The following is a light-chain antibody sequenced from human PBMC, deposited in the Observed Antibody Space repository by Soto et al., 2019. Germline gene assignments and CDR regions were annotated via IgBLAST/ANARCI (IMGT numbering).Light chain of an antibody. CDR2: GAS. J-gene: IGKJ3*01. V-gene: IGKV3-20*01. CDR1: QSINSRY. Sequence: EIVLTQSPGTLSSSLGERATLSCRASQSINSRYLAWYQQKPGQATRLLIYGASSRANGIPERCSGSGSGTDFTLIISRVEPEDFAVYYCHQCRSSSGFTFGSGTKVDIK. CDR3: HQCRSSSGFT.